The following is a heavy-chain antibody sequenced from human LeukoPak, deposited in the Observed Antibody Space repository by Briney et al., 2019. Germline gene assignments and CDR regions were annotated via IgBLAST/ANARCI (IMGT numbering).Heavy chain of an antibody. D-gene: IGHD2-2*01. CDR2: IIPIFGTA. V-gene: IGHV1-69*01. J-gene: IGHJ6*02. Sequence: ASVKVSCKASGGTFSSYAISWVRQAPGQGLEWMGGIIPIFGTANYAQKFQGRVTITADESTSTAYMELSSLRSEDTAVYYCASLSCSSTSCLYGMDVWGQGTTVTVS. CDR3: ASLSCSSTSCLYGMDV. CDR1: GGTFSSYA.